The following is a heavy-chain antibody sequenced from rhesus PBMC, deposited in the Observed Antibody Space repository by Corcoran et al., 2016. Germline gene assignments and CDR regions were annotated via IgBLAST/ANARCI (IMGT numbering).Heavy chain of an antibody. Sequence: QLQLQESGPGLVKPSETLSVTCAVSGGSISSSYWSWIRQAPGKGLEWVGYIYGSGCSTNDHPSRQSLFTLSVDTSTNQLSLKLGSVTAAYTAVYYCASLRGYSGYSLGYFDYWGQGVLVTVSS. J-gene: IGHJ4*01. D-gene: IGHD5-42*01. CDR1: GGSISSSY. CDR2: IYGSGCST. CDR3: ASLRGYSGYSLGYFDY. V-gene: IGHV4-169*02.